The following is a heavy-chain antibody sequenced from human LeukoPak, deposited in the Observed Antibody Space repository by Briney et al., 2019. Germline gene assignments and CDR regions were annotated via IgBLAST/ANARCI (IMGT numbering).Heavy chain of an antibody. V-gene: IGHV1-8*01. J-gene: IGHJ3*02. Sequence: ASVNVSCKASGYTFTSYDINWVRQATGQGLEWMGWMNPNSGNTGYAQKFQGRVTMTRNTSISTAYMELSSLRSEDTAVYYCAVGYSGYDFHAFDIWGQGTMVTVSS. CDR2: MNPNSGNT. CDR3: AVGYSGYDFHAFDI. CDR1: GYTFTSYD. D-gene: IGHD5-12*01.